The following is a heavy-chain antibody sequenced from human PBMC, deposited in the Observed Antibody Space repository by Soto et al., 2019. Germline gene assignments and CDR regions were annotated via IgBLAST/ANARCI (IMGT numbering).Heavy chain of an antibody. CDR3: ARARVDTAMVHFDY. Sequence: QVQLVQSGAEVKKPGASVKVSCKASGYTFTSYAMHWVRQAPGQRLEWMGWINAGNGNTKYSQKFQGRVTITRDTSESTAYMELSSLRSEDTAVYYCARARVDTAMVHFDYWGQGTLVTVSS. D-gene: IGHD5-18*01. CDR2: INAGNGNT. CDR1: GYTFTSYA. J-gene: IGHJ4*02. V-gene: IGHV1-3*01.